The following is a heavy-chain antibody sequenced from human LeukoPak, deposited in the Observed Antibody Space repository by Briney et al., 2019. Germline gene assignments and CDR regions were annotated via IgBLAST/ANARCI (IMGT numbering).Heavy chain of an antibody. J-gene: IGHJ3*02. Sequence: PGRSLSLSCAASGFTFSRYGVHWVRQTPGKGLEWVAVIWYDGSNKYYADSVKGRFTISRDNSKNTLYLQMNSLRAEDTAVYYCARDCKYCSGGSCVNAFDIWGQGTMVTVSS. CDR2: IWYDGSNK. CDR1: GFTFSRYG. CDR3: ARDCKYCSGGSCVNAFDI. D-gene: IGHD2-15*01. V-gene: IGHV3-33*01.